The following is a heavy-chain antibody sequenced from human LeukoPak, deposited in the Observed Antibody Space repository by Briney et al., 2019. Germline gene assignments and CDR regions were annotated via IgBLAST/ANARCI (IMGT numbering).Heavy chain of an antibody. J-gene: IGHJ5*02. D-gene: IGHD2-15*01. CDR1: GFTFSSYA. V-gene: IGHV3-23*01. Sequence: GGAPGLSCAAPGFTFSSYALGWGRQAPGEGPGWGSAFSGSGGSTYYADSVKGRFTISRDNAKNSLYLQMSNLRGEDTAVYYCARPPLGYCTGGSCSFDPWGQGTLVTVSS. CDR3: ARPPLGYCTGGSCSFDP. CDR2: FSGSGGST.